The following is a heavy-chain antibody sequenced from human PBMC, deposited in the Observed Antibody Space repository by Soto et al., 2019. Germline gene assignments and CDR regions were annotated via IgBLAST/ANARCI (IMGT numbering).Heavy chain of an antibody. CDR1: EGTFSSYA. CDR2: IIPIFGTA. J-gene: IGHJ6*02. V-gene: IGHV1-69*01. CDR3: ARGSLGDTIFGTYYYGMDV. Sequence: QVQLVQSGAEVKKPGSSVKVSCKASEGTFSSYAISWVRQAPGQGLEWMGGIIPIFGTANYAQKFQGRVTITADESTSTAYMELSSLRSEDTAVYYCARGSLGDTIFGTYYYGMDVWGQGTTVTVSS. D-gene: IGHD3-3*01.